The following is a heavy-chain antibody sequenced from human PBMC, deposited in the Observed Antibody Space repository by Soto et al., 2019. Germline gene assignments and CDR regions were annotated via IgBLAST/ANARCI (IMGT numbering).Heavy chain of an antibody. J-gene: IGHJ5*02. CDR3: ARVNGMVRGVIMRSGSWFDP. Sequence: SETLSLTCAVYGGSFSGYYWSWIRQPPGKGLEWIGEINHSGSTNYNPSLKSRVTISVDTSKNQFSLKLSSVTAADTAVYYCARVNGMVRGVIMRSGSWFDPWGQGTLVTVSS. V-gene: IGHV4-34*01. CDR1: GGSFSGYY. D-gene: IGHD3-10*01. CDR2: INHSGST.